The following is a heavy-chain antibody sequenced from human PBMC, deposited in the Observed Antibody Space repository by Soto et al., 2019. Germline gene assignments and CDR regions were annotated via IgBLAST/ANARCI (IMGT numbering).Heavy chain of an antibody. D-gene: IGHD1-20*01. CDR1: GGSFSGYY. CDR2: INHSGST. J-gene: IGHJ6*03. CDR3: ARVTGMGYMDV. Sequence: SETLSLTCAVYGGSFSGYYWSWIRQPPGKGLEWIGEINHSGSTNYNPSLKSRVAISVDTSKNQFSLKLSSVTAADTAVYYCARVTGMGYMDVWGKGTTVTVSS. V-gene: IGHV4-34*01.